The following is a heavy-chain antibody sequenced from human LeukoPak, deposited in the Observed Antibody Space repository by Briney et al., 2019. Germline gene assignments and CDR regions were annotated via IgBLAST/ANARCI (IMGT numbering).Heavy chain of an antibody. CDR1: GFTVSGDY. Sequence: GGSLRLSCAASGFTVSGDYMNWVRQAPGKGLEWVSVIKGRFTISRDVSKNTLYLQMDSLRAEDTAVYYCAREPWGAKGAAWGMDVWGQGTTVTVSS. V-gene: IGHV3-53*01. CDR3: AREPWGAKGAAWGMDV. CDR2: I. J-gene: IGHJ6*02. D-gene: IGHD1-26*01.